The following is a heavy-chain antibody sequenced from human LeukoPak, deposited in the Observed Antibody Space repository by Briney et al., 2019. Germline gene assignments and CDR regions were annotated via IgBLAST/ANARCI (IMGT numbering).Heavy chain of an antibody. CDR3: ARHDSSGYPDY. CDR1: GGSISSGSFY. J-gene: IGHJ4*02. D-gene: IGHD3-22*01. CDR2: IYTSGST. V-gene: IGHV4-61*02. Sequence: SETLSLTCTVSGGSISSGSFYWSWVRQPAGKGLELIGRIYTSGSTNYNPSLKSRVTISVDTSKNQFSLKLSSVTAADTAVYYCARHDSSGYPDYWGQGTLVTVSS.